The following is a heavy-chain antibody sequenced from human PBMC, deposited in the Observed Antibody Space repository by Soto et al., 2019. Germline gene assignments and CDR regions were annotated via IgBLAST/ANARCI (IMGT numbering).Heavy chain of an antibody. CDR3: ARVIPPKPTWTINYYYYGMDV. CDR1: GFTFSSYA. Sequence: GGSLRLSCAASGFTFSSYAMHWVRQAPGKGLEWVAVISYDGSNRYYADSVKGRFTISRDNSKNTLYLQMNSLRAEDTAVYYCARVIPPKPTWTINYYYYGMDVWGQGTTVT. D-gene: IGHD2-21*01. CDR2: ISYDGSNR. J-gene: IGHJ6*02. V-gene: IGHV3-30-3*01.